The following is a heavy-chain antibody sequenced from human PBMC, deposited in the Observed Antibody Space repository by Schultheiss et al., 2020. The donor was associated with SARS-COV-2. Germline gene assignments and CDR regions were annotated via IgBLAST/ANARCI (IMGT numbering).Heavy chain of an antibody. V-gene: IGHV4-34*01. J-gene: IGHJ4*02. D-gene: IGHD1-26*01. CDR3: ARRRYSGSYYPGYYFDY. CDR1: GGSFSGYY. Sequence: SETLSLTCAVYGGSFSGYYWSWIRQPPGKGLEWIGYIYYSGSTGYNPSLKSRVTISVDMSKSQFSLNLSSVTAADTAVYYCARRRYSGSYYPGYYFDYWGQGTLVTVSS. CDR2: IYYSGST.